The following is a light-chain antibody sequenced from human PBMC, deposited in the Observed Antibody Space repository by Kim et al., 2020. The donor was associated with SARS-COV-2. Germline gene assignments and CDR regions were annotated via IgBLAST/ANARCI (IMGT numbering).Light chain of an antibody. CDR1: QSISRW. V-gene: IGKV1-5*01. J-gene: IGKJ2*01. Sequence: DIQMTQSPSTLSASVGDRVTITCRASQSISRWSAWYQQKPGKAPKLLIFDASSLESGVPSRFSGSGSGTEFTLTISSLQPDDLATYYCQQYNSYPYTFGQVTKLEI. CDR2: DAS. CDR3: QQYNSYPYT.